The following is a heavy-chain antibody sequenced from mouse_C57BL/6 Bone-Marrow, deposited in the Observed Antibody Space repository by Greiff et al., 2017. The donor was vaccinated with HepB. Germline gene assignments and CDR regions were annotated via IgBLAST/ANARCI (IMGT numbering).Heavy chain of an antibody. CDR3: VRHTVVAGYWYFDV. CDR2: IRSKSNNYAT. CDR1: GFSFNTYA. V-gene: IGHV10-1*01. J-gene: IGHJ1*03. D-gene: IGHD1-1*01. Sequence: DVKLQESGGGLVQPKGSLKLSCAASGFSFNTYAMNWVRQAPGKGLEWVARIRSKSNNYATYYADSVKDRFTISRDDSESMLYLQMNNLKTEDTAMYYCVRHTVVAGYWYFDVWGTGTTVTVSS.